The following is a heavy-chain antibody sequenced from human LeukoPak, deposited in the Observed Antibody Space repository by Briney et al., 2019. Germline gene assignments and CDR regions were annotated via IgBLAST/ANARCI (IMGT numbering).Heavy chain of an antibody. CDR3: ARGTTVTNVWGAFDI. J-gene: IGHJ3*02. Sequence: LRLSCAASGFTFSSYAMSWVRQAPGKGLEWIGYIYHSGSTYYNPSLKSRVTISVDRSKNQFSLKLSSVTAADTAVYYCARGTTVTNVWGAFDIWGQGTMVTVSS. D-gene: IGHD4-17*01. CDR2: IYHSGST. V-gene: IGHV4-30-2*01. CDR1: GFTFSSYA.